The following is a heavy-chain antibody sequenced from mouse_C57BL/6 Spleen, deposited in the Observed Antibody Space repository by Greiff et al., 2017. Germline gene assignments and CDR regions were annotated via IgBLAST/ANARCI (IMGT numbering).Heavy chain of an antibody. D-gene: IGHD1-1*02. CDR1: GYSITSGYY. CDR2: ISYDGSN. J-gene: IGHJ1*03. V-gene: IGHV3-6*01. CDR3: ARDRGGYYGYFDV. Sequence: ESGPGLVKPSQSLSLTCSVTGYSITSGYYWNWIRQFPGNKLEWMGYISYDGSNNYNPSLKNRISITRDTSKNQFFLKLNSVTTEDTATYYCARDRGGYYGYFDVWGTGTTVTVSS.